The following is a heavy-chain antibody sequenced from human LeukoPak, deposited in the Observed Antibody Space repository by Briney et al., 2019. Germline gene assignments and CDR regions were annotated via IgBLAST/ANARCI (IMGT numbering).Heavy chain of an antibody. CDR1: GFTFSSYS. D-gene: IGHD4-17*01. V-gene: IGHV3-21*01. CDR2: ISSSSSYI. J-gene: IGHJ4*02. CDR3: ARHYGDYEGADY. Sequence: NPGGSLRLSCAASGFTFSSYSMNWVRQAPGKGLEWVSSISSSSSYIYYADSVKGRFTISRDNAKNSLYLQMNSLRAEDTAVYYCARHYGDYEGADYWGQGTLVTVSS.